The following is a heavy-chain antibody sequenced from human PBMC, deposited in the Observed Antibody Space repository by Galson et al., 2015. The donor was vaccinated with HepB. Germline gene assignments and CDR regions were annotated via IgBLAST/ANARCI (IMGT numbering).Heavy chain of an antibody. Sequence: SLRLSCAASGLTFSKAHMHWVRQAPGKGLEWVALISDDGSNKQYVDSVKGRLTISRDNSENTVFLQMDSLRPEDTAVYYCARVGYYDSSGYNAAFDIWGQGTMVTVSS. CDR2: ISDDGSNK. J-gene: IGHJ3*02. CDR3: ARVGYYDSSGYNAAFDI. V-gene: IGHV3-30-3*01. D-gene: IGHD3-22*01. CDR1: GLTFSKAH.